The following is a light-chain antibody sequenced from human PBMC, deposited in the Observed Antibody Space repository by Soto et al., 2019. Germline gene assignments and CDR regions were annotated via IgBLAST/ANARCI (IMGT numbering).Light chain of an antibody. J-gene: IGKJ1*01. CDR1: QSISSW. CDR3: QRYNSYPWT. Sequence: DIQMTQSPSTLSASVGDRVTITCRASQSISSWLAWYQQKPGKAPKLLIYDAPSLESGVPSRFGGSGSGTEFTLTISSLQPDDFATYDCQRYNSYPWTFGQGTKVEIK. CDR2: DAP. V-gene: IGKV1-5*01.